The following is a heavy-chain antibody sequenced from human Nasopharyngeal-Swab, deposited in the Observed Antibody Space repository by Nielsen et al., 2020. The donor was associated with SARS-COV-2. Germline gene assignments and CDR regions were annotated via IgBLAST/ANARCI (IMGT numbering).Heavy chain of an antibody. D-gene: IGHD2-2*01. CDR3: AGDPRPDFPYYMDV. V-gene: IGHV1-3*01. Sequence: WVRQAPGQRLEWLGWINAGNGDTKYSQRLQGRVTITRDTSASIAYMDLTSLRSEDTAVYYCAGDPRPDFPYYMDVWGKGTTVTVSS. J-gene: IGHJ6*03. CDR2: INAGNGDT.